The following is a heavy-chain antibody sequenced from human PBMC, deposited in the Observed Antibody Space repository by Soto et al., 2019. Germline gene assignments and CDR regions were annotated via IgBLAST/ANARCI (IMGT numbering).Heavy chain of an antibody. CDR1: GFSFCSYW. J-gene: IGHJ4*02. V-gene: IGHV3-74*01. Sequence: GGSLRLSCAASGFSFCSYWMHWVRQAPGKGLVWVSRINSDGSSTNHADSVKGRFTISRDNAKNTLSLHMNSLRAEDTAVYYCAKAACSAGSCYPYYFDYWGRGTLVTVSS. CDR3: AKAACSAGSCYPYYFDY. CDR2: INSDGSST. D-gene: IGHD2-15*01.